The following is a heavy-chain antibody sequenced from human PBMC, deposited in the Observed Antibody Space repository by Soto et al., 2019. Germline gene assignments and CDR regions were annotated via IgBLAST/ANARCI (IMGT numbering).Heavy chain of an antibody. CDR2: INPNSGGT. V-gene: IGHV1-2*04. D-gene: IGHD3-10*01. CDR1: GYAFTGYY. CDR3: ARERGITMVRGEHGMDV. J-gene: IGHJ6*02. Sequence: GASVKVSCKASGYAFTGYYMHWVRQAPGQGLEWMGWINPNSGGTNYAQKFQGWVTMTRDTSISTAYMELSRLRSDDTAVYYCARERGITMVRGEHGMDVWGQGITVTVSS.